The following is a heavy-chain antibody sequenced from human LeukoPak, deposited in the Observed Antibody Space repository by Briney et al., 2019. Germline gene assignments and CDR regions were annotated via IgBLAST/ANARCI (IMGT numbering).Heavy chain of an antibody. J-gene: IGHJ4*02. CDR1: GASISTYY. D-gene: IGHD1-7*01. Sequence: KPSETLSLTCTVSGASISTYYWSWIRQPPGKGLEWIGCIYCSGNTNNSPSLKSRVTISVDTSKNQFSLSLTSVTAADTAVYYCVRHRTGTTADYWGQGTLVTVSS. CDR2: IYCSGNT. CDR3: VRHRTGTTADY. V-gene: IGHV4-59*08.